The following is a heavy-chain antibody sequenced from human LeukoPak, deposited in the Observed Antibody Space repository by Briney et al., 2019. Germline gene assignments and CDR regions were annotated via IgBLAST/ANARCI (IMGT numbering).Heavy chain of an antibody. D-gene: IGHD5-12*01. Sequence: GRSLRLSCAASGFTFSSYGMHWVRQAPGKGLEWVAVITYDGSNKYYADSVKGRFTISRDNSKNTLYLQMNSLRAEDTAVYYCAKISGYDDRGCWGQGTLVTVSS. V-gene: IGHV3-30*18. CDR3: AKISGYDDRGC. CDR1: GFTFSSYG. J-gene: IGHJ4*02. CDR2: ITYDGSNK.